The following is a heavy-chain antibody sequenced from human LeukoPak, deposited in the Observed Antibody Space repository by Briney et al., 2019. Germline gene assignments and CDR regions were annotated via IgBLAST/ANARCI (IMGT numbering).Heavy chain of an antibody. CDR3: AREFTSADYFDY. CDR1: GDSVSSNSAA. Sequence: SQTLSLTCALSGDSVSSNSAAWHWIRQSPSRGLEWLGTTYYRSKWYNDYAVSVKSRITINSATSKNQFSLHLNSVTPEDAAVYYCAREFTSADYFDYWGQGTLVTVSS. V-gene: IGHV6-1*01. J-gene: IGHJ4*02. CDR2: TYYRSKWYN.